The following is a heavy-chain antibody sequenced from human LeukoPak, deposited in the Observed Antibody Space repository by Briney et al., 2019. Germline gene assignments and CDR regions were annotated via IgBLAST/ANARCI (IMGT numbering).Heavy chain of an antibody. J-gene: IGHJ4*02. V-gene: IGHV3-21*01. CDR1: GFTFSRYS. D-gene: IGHD3-10*01. Sequence: GGSLRLSCAASGFTFSRYSMNWVRQAPGKGLEWVSSISISSNYIYYADSVKGRFTMSRDNAKNSLFLQMNSLRAEDTAVYYCARDQYYASGSYYNSSKGYFDYWGQGTLVTVSS. CDR2: ISISSNYI. CDR3: ARDQYYASGSYYNSSKGYFDY.